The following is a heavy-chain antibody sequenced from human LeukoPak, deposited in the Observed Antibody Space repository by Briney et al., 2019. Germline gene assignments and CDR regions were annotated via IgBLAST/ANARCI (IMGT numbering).Heavy chain of an antibody. V-gene: IGHV1-46*01. D-gene: IGHD3-3*01. Sequence: ASVKVSCKTSGYTFSSYYMQWVRQAPGQGLEWMGIINPSGGSTSYAQKFQGRVTMTRDTSTSTVYMELSSLRSEDTAVYYCARGSGFGVVIRDAFDIWGQGTMVTVSS. J-gene: IGHJ3*02. CDR1: GYTFSSYY. CDR3: ARGSGFGVVIRDAFDI. CDR2: INPSGGST.